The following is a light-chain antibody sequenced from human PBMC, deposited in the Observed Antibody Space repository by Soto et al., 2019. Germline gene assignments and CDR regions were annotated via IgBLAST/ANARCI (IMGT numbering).Light chain of an antibody. Sequence: DIQMTQSPSSVSASVGDRVTITCRASQAISTWLAWYQQKPGKAPKLLIYAASNLQTGVPSRFSGSGSGTDFALTISSLQAENFATYYCQQANSSPRTFGQGTKVEIK. J-gene: IGKJ1*01. CDR3: QQANSSPRT. V-gene: IGKV1D-12*01. CDR1: QAISTW. CDR2: AAS.